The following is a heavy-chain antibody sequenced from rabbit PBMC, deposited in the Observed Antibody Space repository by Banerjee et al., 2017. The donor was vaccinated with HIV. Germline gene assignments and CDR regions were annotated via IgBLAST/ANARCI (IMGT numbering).Heavy chain of an antibody. J-gene: IGHJ6*01. CDR1: GFSFSGGYW. D-gene: IGHD8-1*01. CDR3: ARATYDYAGYGYSIGMDL. V-gene: IGHV1S40*01. Sequence: QSLEESGGDLVKPGASLTLTCKASGFSFSGGYWICWVRQAPGKGLELIACISTYDGLTYYASWAKGRFTISKTSSTVTLQMTSLTAADTATYFCARATYDYAGYGYSIGMDLWGQGTLVTVS. CDR2: ISTYDGLT.